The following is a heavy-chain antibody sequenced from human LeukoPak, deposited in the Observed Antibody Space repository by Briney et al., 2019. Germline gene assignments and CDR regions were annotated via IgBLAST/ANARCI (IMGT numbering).Heavy chain of an antibody. V-gene: IGHV3-7*03. Sequence: PGGSLRLSCVASGFTFSNYWMTWVRQAPGKGLEWVATIKQDGSEKHYVGSVKGRFTISRDNAKNSLYLQMNSLRAEDTALYYCAKDVNSSGYYLGFDYWGQGTLVTVSS. D-gene: IGHD3-22*01. CDR2: IKQDGSEK. CDR3: AKDVNSSGYYLGFDY. J-gene: IGHJ4*02. CDR1: GFTFSNYW.